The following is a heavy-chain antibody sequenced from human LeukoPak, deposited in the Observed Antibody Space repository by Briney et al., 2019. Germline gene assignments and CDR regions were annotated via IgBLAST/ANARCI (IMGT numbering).Heavy chain of an antibody. CDR2: INQDGSEI. J-gene: IGHJ5*02. Sequence: GGSLRLSCAASGFTFSNYWMSWVRQAPGKGLEWVANINQDGSEIYSVDSVKGRFTISRDNAKNSLYLQINSLRAEDTAVYYCARLAPDYADYWFDPWGQGTLVTVSS. V-gene: IGHV3-7*01. CDR3: ARLAPDYADYWFDP. CDR1: GFTFSNYW. D-gene: IGHD4-17*01.